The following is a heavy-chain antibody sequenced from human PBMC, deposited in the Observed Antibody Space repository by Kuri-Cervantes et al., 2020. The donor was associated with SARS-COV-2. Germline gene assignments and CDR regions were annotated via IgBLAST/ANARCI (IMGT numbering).Heavy chain of an antibody. D-gene: IGHD3-10*01. V-gene: IGHV1-2*02. CDR1: GYTFTGYY. CDR2: INPNSGGT. CDR3: ASYGFDLNYYYYYYVDV. Sequence: ASVKVSCKASGYTFTGYYMHWVRQAPGQGLEWMGWINPNSGGTNYAQKFQGRVTMTRDTSISTAYMELSRLRSDDTAVYYCASYGFDLNYYYYYYVDVWGKGTTVTVSS. J-gene: IGHJ6*03.